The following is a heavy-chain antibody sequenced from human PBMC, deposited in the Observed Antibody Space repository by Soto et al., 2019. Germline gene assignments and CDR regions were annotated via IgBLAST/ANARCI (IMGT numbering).Heavy chain of an antibody. CDR1: GASISSDGYY. V-gene: IGHV4-31*03. CDR3: ARVLRDVLSDRYYWYFDL. J-gene: IGHJ2*01. CDR2: IYYIGTS. D-gene: IGHD3-16*02. Sequence: QVQLQELGPGLVKPSQTLSLTCTVSGASISSDGYYWGWIREHPGKGLEWIGFIYYIGTSYYNPSLESRITLSVDTSKNHFSLYLTSVTAADTAVYYCARVLRDVLSDRYYWYFDLWGRGTLVTVSS.